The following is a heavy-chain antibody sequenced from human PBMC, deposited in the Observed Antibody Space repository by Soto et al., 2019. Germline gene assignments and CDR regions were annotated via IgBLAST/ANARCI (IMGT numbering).Heavy chain of an antibody. CDR3: AGFGIAAAGTV. CDR1: GYTCTGYD. Sequence: ASVQGSCKASGYTCTGYDMHWVRQAPGQGLEWMGWINPNSGGTNYAQKFQGRVTMTRDTSISTAYMELSRLRSDDTAVYYCAGFGIAAAGTVWGQGTMVTVSS. D-gene: IGHD6-13*01. CDR2: INPNSGGT. J-gene: IGHJ3*01. V-gene: IGHV1-2*02.